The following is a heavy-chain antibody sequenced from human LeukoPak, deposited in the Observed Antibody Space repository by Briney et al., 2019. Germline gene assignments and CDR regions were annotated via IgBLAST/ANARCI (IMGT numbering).Heavy chain of an antibody. D-gene: IGHD6-19*01. V-gene: IGHV3-30*18. CDR2: ISYDGSNK. Sequence: GGSLGLSCAASGFTFSSYGMHWVRQAPGKGLEWVAVISYDGSNKYYADSVKGRFAISRDNSKNTLYLQMNSLRAEDTAVYYCAKDRQWLVSSSFDYWGQGTLVTVSS. J-gene: IGHJ4*02. CDR1: GFTFSSYG. CDR3: AKDRQWLVSSSFDY.